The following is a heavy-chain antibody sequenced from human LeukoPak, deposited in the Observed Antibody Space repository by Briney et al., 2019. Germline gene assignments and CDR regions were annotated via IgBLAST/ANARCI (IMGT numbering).Heavy chain of an antibody. Sequence: GGSLRLSCAASGFTFRNYGIHWVRQAPGKGPEWVAFISYDGRNEYYAGSVKGRFTISRDNSKNTLSLQMNSLRAEDTAVYSCAKEDRGPSEMSTTKGLDYWGQGTLVTVSS. J-gene: IGHJ4*02. CDR1: GFTFRNYG. V-gene: IGHV3-30*02. CDR2: ISYDGRNE. D-gene: IGHD5-24*01. CDR3: AKEDRGPSEMSTTKGLDY.